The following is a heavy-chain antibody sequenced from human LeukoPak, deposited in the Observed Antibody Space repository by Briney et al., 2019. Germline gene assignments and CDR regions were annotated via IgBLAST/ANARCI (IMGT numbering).Heavy chain of an antibody. CDR2: MNPDGSQK. J-gene: IGHJ4*02. Sequence: PGGSLRLSCAASGFTFVSSWMTWVRQAPGRGLEWVAIMNPDGSQKSYVDSVKGRFTISRDNARNSLYVEMNSLRAEDTAVYYCERDPHHGALDYWGQGTLVTVSS. D-gene: IGHD4/OR15-4a*01. V-gene: IGHV3-7*01. CDR3: ERDPHHGALDY. CDR1: GFTFVSSW.